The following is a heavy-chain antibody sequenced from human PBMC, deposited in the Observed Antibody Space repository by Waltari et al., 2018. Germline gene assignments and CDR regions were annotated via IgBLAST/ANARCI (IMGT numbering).Heavy chain of an antibody. CDR3: ASRKQQLLIYYYYGMDV. Sequence: QVQLQQWGAGLLKPSETLSLTCAVYGGSFSGYYWSWIRPPPGKGLEWIGEINHSGSTNYNPSLKSRVTISVDTSKNQFSLKLSSVTAADTAVYYCASRKQQLLIYYYYGMDVWGQGTTVTVSS. D-gene: IGHD6-13*01. CDR1: GGSFSGYY. V-gene: IGHV4-34*01. J-gene: IGHJ6*02. CDR2: INHSGST.